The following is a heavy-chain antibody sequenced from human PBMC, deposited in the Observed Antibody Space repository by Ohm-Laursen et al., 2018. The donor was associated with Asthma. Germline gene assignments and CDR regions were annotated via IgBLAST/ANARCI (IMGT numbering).Heavy chain of an antibody. CDR3: ATYYYDSSGYFDY. J-gene: IGHJ4*02. CDR1: GFTFSSYA. V-gene: IGHV3-30-3*01. CDR2: ISYDGSNK. D-gene: IGHD3-22*01. Sequence: SLRLSCAASGFTFSSYAVHWVRQAPGKGLEWVAVISYDGSNKYYADSVKGRFTISRDNSKNTLYLQMNSLRAEDTAVYYCATYYYDSSGYFDYWGQGTLVTVSS.